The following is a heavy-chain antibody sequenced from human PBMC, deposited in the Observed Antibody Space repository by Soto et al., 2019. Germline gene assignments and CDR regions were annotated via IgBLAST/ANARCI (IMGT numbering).Heavy chain of an antibody. Sequence: PGGSLRLSCAASGFTFSSYGMHWVRQAPGKGLEWVAVISYDGSNKYYADSVKGRFTISRDNSKNTLYLQMNSPRAEDTAVYYCAKDRGDTAMVWRETYYYGMDVWGQGTTVTVSS. CDR3: AKDRGDTAMVWRETYYYGMDV. CDR2: ISYDGSNK. V-gene: IGHV3-30*18. D-gene: IGHD5-18*01. CDR1: GFTFSSYG. J-gene: IGHJ6*02.